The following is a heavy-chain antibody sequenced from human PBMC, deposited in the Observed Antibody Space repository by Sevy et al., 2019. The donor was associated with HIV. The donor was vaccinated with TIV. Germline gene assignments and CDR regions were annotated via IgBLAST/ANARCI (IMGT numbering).Heavy chain of an antibody. CDR1: GFTFNKYN. J-gene: IGHJ4*02. CDR2: ITGYSTDI. V-gene: IGHV3-21*06. Sequence: GGSLRLSCSASGFTFNKYNMNWVRQAPGKGLEWVSTITGYSTDIYYADSVKGRFTISRDDAKNSLYLQMNGLRAEDTAIYYCARAEQTYFFDYWGQGTLVTVSS. CDR3: ARAEQTYFFDY.